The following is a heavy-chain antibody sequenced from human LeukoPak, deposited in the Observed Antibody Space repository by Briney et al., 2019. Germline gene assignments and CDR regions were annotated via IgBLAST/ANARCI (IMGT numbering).Heavy chain of an antibody. V-gene: IGHV3-23*01. Sequence: QSGGSLRLSCAASGFTFSSYAMSWVRQAPGKGLEWVSAISGSGGSTYYADSVKGRFTISRDNSKSTLYLQMNSLRAEDTAVYYCARDSYYYGSGYTSDFDYWGQGTLVTVSS. CDR3: ARDSYYYGSGYTSDFDY. D-gene: IGHD3-10*01. J-gene: IGHJ4*02. CDR2: ISGSGGST. CDR1: GFTFSSYA.